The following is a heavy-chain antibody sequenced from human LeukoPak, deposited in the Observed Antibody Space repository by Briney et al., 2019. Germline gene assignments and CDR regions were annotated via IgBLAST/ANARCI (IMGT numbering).Heavy chain of an antibody. CDR2: IYPGDSDT. CDR1: GYSFTSYW. D-gene: IGHD3-22*01. Sequence: GESLKISCKGSGYSFTSYWIGWVRQIPGKGLEWMGIIYPGDSDTRYSPSFQGQVTISADKSISTAYLQWSSLKASDTAMYYCASPYYDSSGYYSEYFQHWGQGTLVTVSS. V-gene: IGHV5-51*01. CDR3: ASPYYDSSGYYSEYFQH. J-gene: IGHJ1*01.